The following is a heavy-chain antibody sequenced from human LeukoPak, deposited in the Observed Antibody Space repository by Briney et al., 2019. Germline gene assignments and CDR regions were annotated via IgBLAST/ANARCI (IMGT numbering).Heavy chain of an antibody. V-gene: IGHV3-53*01. D-gene: IGHD3-16*01. CDR3: ARRAGAYTHPYDY. J-gene: IGHJ4*02. CDR2: IYSGGST. CDR1: GFTVSSNY. Sequence: PGGSLRLSCAASGFTVSSNYMSWVRQAPGKGLEWVSVIYSGGSTYYADSVKGRFTISRDNSKNTLYLQMNSLRAEDTAVYYCARRAGAYTHPYDYWGQGTLVTVSS.